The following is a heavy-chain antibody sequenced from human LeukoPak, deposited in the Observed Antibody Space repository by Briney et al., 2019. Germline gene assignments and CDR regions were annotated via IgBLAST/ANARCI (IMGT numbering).Heavy chain of an antibody. J-gene: IGHJ4*02. CDR2: VYTDGNI. V-gene: IGHV3-53*01. D-gene: IGHD3-10*01. Sequence: GGSLRLSCTASGFTVSDNYMNWVRQAPGKGLEWVSVVYTDGNIYYADSVKGRFTISKDTSKNTVDLLVNNVRAEDTALYYCAKGEFGDPLNYWGQGTLVTVSS. CDR1: GFTVSDNY. CDR3: AKGEFGDPLNY.